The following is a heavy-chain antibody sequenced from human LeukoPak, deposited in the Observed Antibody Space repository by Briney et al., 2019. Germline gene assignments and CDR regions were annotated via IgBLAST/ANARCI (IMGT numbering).Heavy chain of an antibody. J-gene: IGHJ5*02. CDR2: IIPIFGTA. V-gene: IGHV1-69*13. D-gene: IGHD4-17*01. CDR3: ARATYYGDYVGWFDP. Sequence: ASVKVSCEASGGTFSSYAISWVRQAPGQGLEWMGGIIPIFGTANYAQKFQGRVTITADESTSTAYMELSSLRSEDTAVYYCARATYYGDYVGWFDPWGQGTLVTVSS. CDR1: GGTFSSYA.